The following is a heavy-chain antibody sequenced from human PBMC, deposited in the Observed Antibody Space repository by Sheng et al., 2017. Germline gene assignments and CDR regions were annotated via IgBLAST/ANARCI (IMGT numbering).Heavy chain of an antibody. V-gene: IGHV3-33*01. CDR2: IWYDGSNK. Sequence: QVQLVESGGGVVQPGRSLRLSCAASGFTFRDYGMHWVRQAPGKGLEWVALIWYDGSNKYYADSVKGRLTISRDNSRNTLYLQMNSLRAEDTAVYYCARSPDCSAGGCHGSYYYGMDVWDQGP. CDR3: ARSPDCSAGGCHGSYYYGMDV. CDR1: GFTFRDYG. J-gene: IGHJ6*02. D-gene: IGHD2-15*01.